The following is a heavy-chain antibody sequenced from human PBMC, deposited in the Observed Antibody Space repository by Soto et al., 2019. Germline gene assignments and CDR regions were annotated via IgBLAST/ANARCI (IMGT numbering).Heavy chain of an antibody. J-gene: IGHJ4*02. Sequence: QAQLVESGGGVVQPGRSLRLSCAASGFTFSSYGMHWVRQAPGKGLEWVAVISYDGSNKYYADSVKGRFTISRDNSKNTLYLQMNSLRAEYTAVYYCAKGYQQWELLRGVVYWGQGTLVTVSS. CDR2: ISYDGSNK. V-gene: IGHV3-30*18. D-gene: IGHD1-26*01. CDR1: GFTFSSYG. CDR3: AKGYQQWELLRGVVY.